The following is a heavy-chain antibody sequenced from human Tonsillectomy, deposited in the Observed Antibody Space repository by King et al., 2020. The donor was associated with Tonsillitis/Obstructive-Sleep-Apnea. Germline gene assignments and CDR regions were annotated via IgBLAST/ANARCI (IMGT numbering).Heavy chain of an antibody. V-gene: IGHV1-2*02. J-gene: IGHJ5*02. Sequence: VQLVESGAEVKKPGASVKVSCKASGYTFTGYYMHWVRQAPGQGLEWMGWINPDTGGTNYAQKFQGRVTMTRDTSISTAYMELSSLRSDDMAVYYCARDGEYCTGTSCYTGDDWFDPWGQGTLVTVSS. CDR3: ARDGEYCTGTSCYTGDDWFDP. CDR2: INPDTGGT. CDR1: GYTFTGYY. D-gene: IGHD2-2*02.